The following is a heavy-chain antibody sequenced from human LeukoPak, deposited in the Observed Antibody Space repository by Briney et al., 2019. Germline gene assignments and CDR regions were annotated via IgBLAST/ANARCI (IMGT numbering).Heavy chain of an antibody. V-gene: IGHV6-1*01. CDR2: TYYRSKWYN. CDR3: ARDLDQRAVAGIWFDP. D-gene: IGHD6-19*01. Sequence: SQTLSLTRAISGDSVSSNSAAWNWIRQSPSRGLEWLGRTYYRSKWYNDYAVSVKSRITINPDTSKNQFSLQLNSVTPEDTAVYYCARDLDQRAVAGIWFDPWGQGTLVTVSS. J-gene: IGHJ5*02. CDR1: GDSVSSNSAA.